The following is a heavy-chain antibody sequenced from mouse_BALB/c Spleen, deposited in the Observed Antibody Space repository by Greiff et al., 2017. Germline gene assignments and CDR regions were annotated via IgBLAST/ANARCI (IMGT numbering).Heavy chain of an antibody. CDR2: IYPGNVNT. V-gene: IGHV1S56*01. CDR1: GYTFTSYY. CDR3: AGYDYDTGAWFAY. Sequence: QVQLQQSGPELVKPGASVRISCKASGYTFTSYYIHWVKQRPGQGLEWIGWIYPGNVNTKYNEKFKGKATLTADKSSSTAYMQLSSLTSEDSAVYFCAGYDYDTGAWFAYWGQGTLVTVSA. D-gene: IGHD2-4*01. J-gene: IGHJ3*01.